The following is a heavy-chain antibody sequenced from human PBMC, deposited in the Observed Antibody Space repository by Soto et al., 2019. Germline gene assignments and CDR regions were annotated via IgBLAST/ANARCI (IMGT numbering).Heavy chain of an antibody. J-gene: IGHJ3*02. CDR2: IGTAGDT. Sequence: GESLKISCAASGFTFSSYDMHWVRQATGKGLEWVSAIGTAGDTYYPGSVKGRFTISRENAKNSLYLQMNSLRAGDTAVYYCARSGSNWGRRQDAFDIWGQGTMVTVSS. CDR3: ARSGSNWGRRQDAFDI. V-gene: IGHV3-13*01. D-gene: IGHD7-27*01. CDR1: GFTFSSYD.